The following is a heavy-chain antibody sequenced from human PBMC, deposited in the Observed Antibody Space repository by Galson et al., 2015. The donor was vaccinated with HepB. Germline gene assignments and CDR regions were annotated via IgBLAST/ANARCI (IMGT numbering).Heavy chain of an antibody. CDR3: AHLFDSSDYWGFAY. V-gene: IGHV2-5*02. D-gene: IGHD3-22*01. CDR2: TFWDDDE. J-gene: IGHJ4*02. Sequence: PALVKPTQTLTLTCTFSGFSLTTAGVGVGWIRQPPGKALEWLALTFWDDDERYRPSLKTRLAITKDTSKNQVVLTMTDMGPVDTATYYCAHLFDSSDYWGFAYWGQGILVTVSS. CDR1: GFSLTTAGVG.